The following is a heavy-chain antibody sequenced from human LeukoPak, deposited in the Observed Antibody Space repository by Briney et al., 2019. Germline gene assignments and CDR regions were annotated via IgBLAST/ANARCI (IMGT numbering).Heavy chain of an antibody. V-gene: IGHV1-8*01. D-gene: IGHD1-14*01. CDR3: ARGPPPLNRVDY. CDR1: GYTLTSYD. Sequence: GASVKVSCKASGYTLTSYDINWVRQATGQGLEWMGWMNPNSGNTGYAQKFQGRVTMTRNTSISTAYMELSSLRSEDTAVYYCARGPPPLNRVDYWGQGTLVAVSS. J-gene: IGHJ4*02. CDR2: MNPNSGNT.